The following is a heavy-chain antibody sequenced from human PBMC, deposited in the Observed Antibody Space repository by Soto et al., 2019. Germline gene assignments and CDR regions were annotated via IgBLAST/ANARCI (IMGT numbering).Heavy chain of an antibody. CDR3: AKEAGRIFDY. CDR2: ITGSGGTT. D-gene: IGHD3-10*01. CDR1: GFTFSTYA. J-gene: IGHJ4*02. Sequence: GGSLRLSCAASGFTFSTYAMSWVRQAPGKGLEWVSSITGSGGTTYYADSGKGRFTISRDNSKNTLYLQMNSLRDEDTAVYHCAKEAGRIFDYWGQGTLVTVSS. V-gene: IGHV3-23*01.